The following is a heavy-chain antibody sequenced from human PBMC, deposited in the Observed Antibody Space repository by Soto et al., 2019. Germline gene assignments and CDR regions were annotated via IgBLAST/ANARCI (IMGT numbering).Heavy chain of an antibody. J-gene: IGHJ3*02. Sequence: GGSLRLSCAASGFTFSSYGTHWVRQAPGKGLEWVAVIWYAGSNKYYADSVKGRFTISRDNYRNTLYLQMNSLRGEDTAVYYCARDPSSGWAFDIWGQGTMVTVSS. CDR3: ARDPSSGWAFDI. CDR1: GFTFSSYG. D-gene: IGHD6-19*01. CDR2: IWYAGSNK. V-gene: IGHV3-33*01.